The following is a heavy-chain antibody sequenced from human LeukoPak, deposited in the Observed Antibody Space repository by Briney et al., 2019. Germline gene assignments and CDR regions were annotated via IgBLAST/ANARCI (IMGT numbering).Heavy chain of an antibody. CDR2: IRYE. V-gene: IGHV3-30*02. CDR3: AKDRCSNGIGCYYYYMDV. Sequence: GGSLRLSCAASGFTFSNYGMHWVRQAPGKGLEWVAFIRYENYADSVKGRFTISRDNFKNTLYLQMNSLRAEDTAVYYCAKDRCSNGIGCYYYYMDVWGKGTTVTISS. CDR1: GFTFSNYG. D-gene: IGHD2-8*01. J-gene: IGHJ6*03.